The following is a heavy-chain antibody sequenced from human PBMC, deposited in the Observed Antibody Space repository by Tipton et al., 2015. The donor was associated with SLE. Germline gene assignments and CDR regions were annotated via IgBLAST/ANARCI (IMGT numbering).Heavy chain of an antibody. CDR3: ARVAGYCSGGSCYSYYGMDV. CDR2: ISAYNGNT. Sequence: QVQLVQSGSELKKPGASVKVSCKASGYTFTSYAMNWVRQAPGQGLEWMGWISAYNGNTNYAQKLQGRVTMTTDTSTSTAYMELRSLRSDDTAVYYCARVAGYCSGGSCYSYYGMDVWGQGTTVTVSS. J-gene: IGHJ6*02. V-gene: IGHV1-18*01. CDR1: GYTFTSYA. D-gene: IGHD2-15*01.